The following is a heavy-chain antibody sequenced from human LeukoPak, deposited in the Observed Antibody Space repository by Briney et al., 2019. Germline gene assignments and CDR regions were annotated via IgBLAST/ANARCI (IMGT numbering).Heavy chain of an antibody. V-gene: IGHV3-23*01. CDR3: AKTYYDFWSGYFGGATDYYFDY. CDR2: IGGSGGST. Sequence: GGSLRLSCAASGFTFSSYAMSWVRQAPGKGLEWVSAIGGSGGSTYYADSVKGRFTISRDNSKNTLYLQMNSLRAEDTAVYYCAKTYYDFWSGYFGGATDYYFDYWGQGTLVTVSS. CDR1: GFTFSSYA. D-gene: IGHD3-3*01. J-gene: IGHJ4*02.